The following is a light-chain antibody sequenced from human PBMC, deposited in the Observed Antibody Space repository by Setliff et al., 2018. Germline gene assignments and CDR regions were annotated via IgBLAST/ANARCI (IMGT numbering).Light chain of an antibody. V-gene: IGLV2-14*02. CDR1: SSDVGAYNL. CDR2: EVT. CDR3: GSYTTASTRV. J-gene: IGLJ1*01. Sequence: QSALTQPASVSGSPGQSITISCAGTSSDVGAYNLVSWYQQHPGKGPKVLIYEVTKRPSGVSTRFSGSKSGNTASLTISGLRAEDEADYYCGSYTTASTRVFGTGTKVTVL.